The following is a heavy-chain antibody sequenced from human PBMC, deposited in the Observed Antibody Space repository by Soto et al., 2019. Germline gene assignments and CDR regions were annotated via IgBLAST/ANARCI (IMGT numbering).Heavy chain of an antibody. CDR1: GFSLSTSGMY. V-gene: IGHV2-70*11. D-gene: IGHD3-10*01. CDR3: ARIWLGPMDV. J-gene: IGHJ6*03. CDR2: IDWDDDK. Sequence: SGPTLVNPTQTLTLTCTFSGFSLSTSGMYVSWIRQPPGKALEWLARIDWDDDKYYSTSLKTRLTISKDTSKNQVVLTMTNMDPVDTAAYYCARIWLGPMDVWGKGTTVTVSS.